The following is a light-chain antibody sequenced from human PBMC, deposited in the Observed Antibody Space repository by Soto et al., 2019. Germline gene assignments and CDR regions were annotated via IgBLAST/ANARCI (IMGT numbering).Light chain of an antibody. Sequence: QSVLTQPPSASGTPGQRVTISCSGTSSNIGSRTVNWYQQLPGTAPKLLIYTNNQRPSGVPDRFSGSKSGTSASLAISGLQSEDEADYYCASWDDSLNAQGVFGSGTKLTVL. CDR1: SSNIGSRT. CDR3: ASWDDSLNAQGV. V-gene: IGLV1-44*01. J-gene: IGLJ1*01. CDR2: TNN.